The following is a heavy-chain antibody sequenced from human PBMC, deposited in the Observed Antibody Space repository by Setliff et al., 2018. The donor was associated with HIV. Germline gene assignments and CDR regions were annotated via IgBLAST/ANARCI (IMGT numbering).Heavy chain of an antibody. D-gene: IGHD1-1*01. CDR2: FYYSWNT. J-gene: IGHJ4*02. V-gene: IGHV4-39*01. CDR1: GASIGRRSDC. CDR3: ARLRGLNLEPFDY. Sequence: SETLSLTCTVSGASIGRRSDCWGWIRQPPGKGLEWIGSFYYSWNTYYNPSLKSRVTISVDTSKNQFSLKLSSVTAADTAVYYCARLRGLNLEPFDYWGQGTLVTVSS.